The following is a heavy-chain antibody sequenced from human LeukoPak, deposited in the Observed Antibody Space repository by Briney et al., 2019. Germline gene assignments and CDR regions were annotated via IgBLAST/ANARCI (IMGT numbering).Heavy chain of an antibody. CDR3: VQGVGGLGSGSYFVN. J-gene: IGHJ4*02. CDR1: GFSISSHW. Sequence: TGGSLRLSCAVSGFSISSHWMSWVRQAPGKGLEWVSGIGAGTYYADSVKGRFSISRDNSKKTLYLQMDSLRAEDTAVYYCVQGVGGLGSGSYFVNWGQGTLVTVSS. V-gene: IGHV3-23*01. CDR2: IGAGT. D-gene: IGHD3-10*02.